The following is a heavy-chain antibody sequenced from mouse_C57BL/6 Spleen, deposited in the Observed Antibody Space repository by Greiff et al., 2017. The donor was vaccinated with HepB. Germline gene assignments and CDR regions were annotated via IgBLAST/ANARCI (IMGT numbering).Heavy chain of an antibody. CDR2: IWTGGGT. Sequence: VKLVESGPGLVAPSQSLSITCTVSGFSLTSYAISWVRQPPGKGLEWLGVIWTGGGTNYNSALKSRLSISKDNSKSQVFLKMNSLQTDDTARYYCAREGTNWDEGVYYAMDYWGQGTSVTVSS. J-gene: IGHJ4*01. D-gene: IGHD4-1*01. CDR1: GFSLTSYA. CDR3: AREGTNWDEGVYYAMDY. V-gene: IGHV2-9-1*01.